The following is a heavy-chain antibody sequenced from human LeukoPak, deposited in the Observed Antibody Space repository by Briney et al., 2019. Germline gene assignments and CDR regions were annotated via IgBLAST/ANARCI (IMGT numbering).Heavy chain of an antibody. J-gene: IGHJ4*02. V-gene: IGHV1-69*04. CDR3: ARAGLGELSLFDY. CDR1: GGTFSSYA. D-gene: IGHD3-16*02. CDR2: IIPTFGIA. Sequence: EASVKVSCKASGGTFSSYAISWVRQAPGQGLEWMGRIIPTFGIANYAQKFQGRVTITADKSTSTAYMELSSLRSEDTAVYYCARAGLGELSLFDYWGQGTLVTVSS.